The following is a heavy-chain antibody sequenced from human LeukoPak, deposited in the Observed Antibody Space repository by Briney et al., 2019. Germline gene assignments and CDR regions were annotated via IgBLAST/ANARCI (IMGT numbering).Heavy chain of an antibody. CDR3: ASPVQLERRYYYYGMDV. CDR2: ISAYNGNT. V-gene: IGHV1-18*01. CDR1: GYTFTSYG. J-gene: IGHJ6*02. D-gene: IGHD1-1*01. Sequence: ASVKVSCKASGYTFTSYGISWVRQAPGQGLEWMGWISAYNGNTNYAQKLQGRVTMTTDTSTSTAYMELRSLRSDDTAVYYCASPVQLERRYYYYGMDVWGQGTTVTVSS.